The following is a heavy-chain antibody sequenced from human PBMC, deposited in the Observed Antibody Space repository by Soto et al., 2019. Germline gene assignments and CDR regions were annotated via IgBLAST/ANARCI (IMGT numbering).Heavy chain of an antibody. CDR3: ARNSKGGFDP. V-gene: IGHV4-61*01. CDR1: GGSVSSGSYY. Sequence: QVQLQESGPGLVKPSETLSLTCTVSGGSVSSGSYYWSWIRQPPGKGLEWIGYIYYSGSTNYNPSLKSRVTISVDTSKNQFSLKLSSVTAADTAVYYCARNSKGGFDPWGQGTLVTVSS. J-gene: IGHJ5*02. CDR2: IYYSGST. D-gene: IGHD6-13*01.